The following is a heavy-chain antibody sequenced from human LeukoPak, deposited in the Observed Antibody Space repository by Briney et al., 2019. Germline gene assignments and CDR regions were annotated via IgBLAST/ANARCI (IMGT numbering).Heavy chain of an antibody. CDR3: AKALNDIQPNWFDP. D-gene: IGHD3-9*01. Sequence: GGSLRLSCAASGFTFSSYAMSWVRQAPGTELEWVSAISGSGGSTYYADSVKARFTISRDNSKNTLYLQMNSLRAEDTAVYYCAKALNDIQPNWFDPWGQGTLVTVSS. CDR1: GFTFSSYA. CDR2: ISGSGGST. V-gene: IGHV3-23*01. J-gene: IGHJ5*02.